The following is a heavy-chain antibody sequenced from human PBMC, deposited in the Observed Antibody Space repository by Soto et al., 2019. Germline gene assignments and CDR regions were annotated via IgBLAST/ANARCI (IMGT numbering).Heavy chain of an antibody. CDR3: ARFNRQLVSARYYYGMDV. Sequence: SETLSLTCTVSLGSNSSGLYYRCWIRQHPWKDLQWIAYISYSGSTYYTPSLKNRVTISVDTSKNQFSLKLSSVTAADTAVYNCARFNRQLVSARYYYGMDVWGQGTTVTVSS. CDR1: LGSNSSGLYY. CDR2: ISYSGST. D-gene: IGHD6-6*01. V-gene: IGHV4-31*03. J-gene: IGHJ6*02.